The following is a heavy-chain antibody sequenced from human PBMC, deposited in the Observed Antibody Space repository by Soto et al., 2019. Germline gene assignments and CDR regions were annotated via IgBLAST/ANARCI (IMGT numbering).Heavy chain of an antibody. J-gene: IGHJ4*02. Sequence: QVQLQESGPGLVKPAGTLSLTCTVSGASISSTRWWSWVRQAPGKGLEWIGEIYHGGDTNLNPSLKSRVTISVDESKNQFSLRLSSVTAADTAVYYCAATDSGWPTFEAHWGRGSLVTVSP. D-gene: IGHD6-19*01. CDR1: GASISSTRW. CDR2: IYHGGDT. CDR3: AATDSGWPTFEAH. V-gene: IGHV4-4*02.